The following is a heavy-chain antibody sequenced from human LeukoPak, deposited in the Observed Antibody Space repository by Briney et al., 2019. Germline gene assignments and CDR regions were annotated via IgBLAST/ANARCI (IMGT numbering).Heavy chain of an antibody. D-gene: IGHD5-18*01. Sequence: PSETLPLTCTVSGGSISSSSYYWGWIRQPPGKGLEWIGSIYYSGSTYYNPSLKSRVTISVDTSKNQFSLKLSSVTAADTAVYYCAREIPVDTALDYWGQGTLVTVSS. CDR1: GGSISSSSYY. CDR2: IYYSGST. J-gene: IGHJ4*02. V-gene: IGHV4-39*02. CDR3: AREIPVDTALDY.